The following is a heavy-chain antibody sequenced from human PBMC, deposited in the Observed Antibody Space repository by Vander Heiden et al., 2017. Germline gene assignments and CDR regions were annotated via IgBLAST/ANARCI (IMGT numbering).Heavy chain of an antibody. Sequence: QVQLVQSGAEVKKPGASVQVSCNASGYTFTSYDIHWVRQATGQGLEWMGWMNPNSGNTGYAQKFQGRVTMTRNTSINTAYMELSSLRSEDTAIYYCAKRGYSHGDFDYWGQGTLVSVSS. D-gene: IGHD5-18*01. J-gene: IGHJ4*02. CDR2: MNPNSGNT. CDR3: AKRGYSHGDFDY. CDR1: GYTFTSYD. V-gene: IGHV1-8*02.